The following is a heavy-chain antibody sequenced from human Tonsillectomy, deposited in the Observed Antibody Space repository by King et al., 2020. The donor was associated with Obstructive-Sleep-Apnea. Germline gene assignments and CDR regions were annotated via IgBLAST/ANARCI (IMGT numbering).Heavy chain of an antibody. J-gene: IGHJ4*02. CDR3: TRFWAEN. V-gene: IGHV3-15*01. CDR2: IKRKIDGETT. Sequence: VQLVESGGGLVKPGGSLRLSCAVSGFTFSDARMNWVRQAPGEGLEWVGRIKRKIDGETTDYAAPVNGRFTISRDDSQSTLYLQMHSLKSEDTAVYYCTRFWAENWGLGTLVTVSS. CDR1: GFTFSDAR. D-gene: IGHD3-16*01.